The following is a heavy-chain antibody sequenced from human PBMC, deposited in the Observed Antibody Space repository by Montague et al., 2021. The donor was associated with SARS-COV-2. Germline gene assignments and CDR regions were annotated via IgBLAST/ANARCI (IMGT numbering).Heavy chain of an antibody. CDR1: GFSLSTSGMC. CDR3: ARRTYDILTGYDYGMDV. V-gene: IGHV2-70*11. Sequence: PALMKPTQTLTLTCTFSGFSLSTSGMCVSWIRQPPGKALEWLARIDWDDDKYYSTSLKTRLIISKDTSKNQVVLTMTNMDPVDTATYYCARRTYDILTGYDYGMDVWGQGTTVTVSS. D-gene: IGHD3-9*01. J-gene: IGHJ6*02. CDR2: IDWDDDK.